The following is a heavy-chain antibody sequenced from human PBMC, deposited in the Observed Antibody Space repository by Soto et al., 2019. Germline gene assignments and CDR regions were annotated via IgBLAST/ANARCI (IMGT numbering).Heavy chain of an antibody. CDR2: IIPIFGTA. Sequence: SVKVSCKASGGTFSSYAISWVRQAPGQGLEWMGGIIPIFGTANYAQKFQGRVTITADESTSTAYMELSSLRSEDTAVYYCARGSRWAPKLDPWGQGTLVTVSS. D-gene: IGHD4-17*01. J-gene: IGHJ5*02. V-gene: IGHV1-69*13. CDR1: GGTFSSYA. CDR3: ARGSRWAPKLDP.